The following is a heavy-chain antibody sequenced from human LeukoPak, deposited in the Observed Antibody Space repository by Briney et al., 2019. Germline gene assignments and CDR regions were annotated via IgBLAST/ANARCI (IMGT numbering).Heavy chain of an antibody. D-gene: IGHD2/OR15-2a*01. CDR1: GFTFSSYA. J-gene: IGHJ4*02. CDR3: TTFYTRLTDY. CDR2: IYQDGGEK. Sequence: GGSLRFSCAASGFTFSSYAMSWVRRAPGKGLEWLATIYQDGGEKYYVNSVKGRFTISRDNAKNSLFLQMNSPRAEDTAVYYCTTFYTRLTDYWGQGTLVTVSS. V-gene: IGHV3-7*05.